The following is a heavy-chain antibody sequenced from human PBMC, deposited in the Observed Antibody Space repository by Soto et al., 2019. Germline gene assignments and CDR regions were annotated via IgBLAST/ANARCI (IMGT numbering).Heavy chain of an antibody. CDR3: ARLSIMITFGGVIVPPYYFDY. J-gene: IGHJ4*02. V-gene: IGHV2-5*02. Sequence: QITLKGSGPTLVKPTQTLTLTCTFSGFSLSTSGVGVGWIRQPPGKALEWLALIYWDDDKRDSPSLKSRLTITKDTSKNQVVLTMTNMDPVDTATYYCARLSIMITFGGVIVPPYYFDYWGQGTLVTVSS. CDR1: GFSLSTSGVG. D-gene: IGHD3-16*02. CDR2: IYWDDDK.